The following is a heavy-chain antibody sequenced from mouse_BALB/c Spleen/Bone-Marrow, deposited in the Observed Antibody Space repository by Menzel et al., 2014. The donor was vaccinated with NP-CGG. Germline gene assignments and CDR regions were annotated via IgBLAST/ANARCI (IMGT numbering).Heavy chain of an antibody. CDR1: GYTFTSYW. CDR2: IYPGSGST. Sequence: LQQSGSELVRPGASVKLSCKASGYTFTSYWMHWGKQRPGQGLEWIGNIYPGSGSTNYDEKFKSKATLTVDTSSSTAYMQLSSLTSEDSAVYYCTPRLRYWGQGTTLTVSS. V-gene: IGHV1S22*01. D-gene: IGHD1-2*01. CDR3: TPRLRY. J-gene: IGHJ2*01.